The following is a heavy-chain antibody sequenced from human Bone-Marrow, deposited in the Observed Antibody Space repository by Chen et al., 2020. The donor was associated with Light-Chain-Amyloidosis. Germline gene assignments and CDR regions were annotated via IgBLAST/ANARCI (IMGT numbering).Heavy chain of an antibody. Sequence: EVQLEQSGPEVKKPGESLKISCKGSGYTFPNYWIGWVRQMPGKGLEWMGVIYPDDSDARYSPSFEVQVTISADKSITTAYLQWRSLKASDTAMYYCAGRRDGYNFDYWGQGTLVTVSS. CDR3: AGRRDGYNFDY. CDR1: GYTFPNYW. V-gene: IGHV5-51*01. CDR2: IYPDDSDA. D-gene: IGHD5-12*01. J-gene: IGHJ4*02.